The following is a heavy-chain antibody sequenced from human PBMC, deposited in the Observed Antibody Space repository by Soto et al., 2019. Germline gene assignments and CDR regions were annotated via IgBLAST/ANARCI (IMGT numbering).Heavy chain of an antibody. D-gene: IGHD3-22*01. V-gene: IGHV1-8*01. CDR2: MNSNSGNT. J-gene: IGHJ6*02. CDR3: DSQFLYERSGYFGYYYGMVG. Sequence: QVQLVQSGAEVKKPGASVKVSCKASGYTFTSYDINWVRQATGQGLEWMGWMNSNSGNTGYAQKFQRRVNVTRNHPNSTAHLELSSLRAEDTAVHCCDSQFLYERSGYFGYYYGMVGLVQGTTVTVS. CDR1: GYTFTSYD.